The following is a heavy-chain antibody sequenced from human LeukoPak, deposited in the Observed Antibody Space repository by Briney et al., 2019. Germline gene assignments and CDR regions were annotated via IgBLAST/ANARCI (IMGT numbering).Heavy chain of an antibody. CDR3: ATGGYNWNDVAGWFDP. Sequence: ASVKVSCKVSGYTLTELSMHWVRQAPGKGLEWMGGFDPEDGETIYAQKFQGRVTMTEDTSTDTAYMGLSSLRSEDTAVYYCATGGYNWNDVAGWFDPWGQGTLVTVSS. CDR2: FDPEDGET. D-gene: IGHD1-1*01. CDR1: GYTLTELS. V-gene: IGHV1-24*01. J-gene: IGHJ5*02.